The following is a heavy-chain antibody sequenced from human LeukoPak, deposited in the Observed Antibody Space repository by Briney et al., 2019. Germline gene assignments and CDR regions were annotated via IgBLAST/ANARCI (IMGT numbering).Heavy chain of an antibody. CDR3: AKDRRDYGDYDIFDY. CDR1: GFTFSSYA. D-gene: IGHD4-17*01. J-gene: IGHJ4*02. V-gene: IGHV3-23*01. CDR2: ISGSGGST. Sequence: PGGSLRLSCAASGFTFSSYAMSWVRQAPGKGLEWVSDISGSGGSTYYADSVKGRFTISRDNSKNTLYLQMNSLRAEDTAVYYCAKDRRDYGDYDIFDYWGQGTLVTVSS.